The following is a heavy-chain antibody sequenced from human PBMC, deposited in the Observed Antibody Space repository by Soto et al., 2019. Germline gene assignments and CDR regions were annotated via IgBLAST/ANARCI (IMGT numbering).Heavy chain of an antibody. CDR3: ARTYSSSWYEYFDY. J-gene: IGHJ4*02. Sequence: EVQLVESGGGLVQPGGSLRLSCAASGFTFSSYWMSWVRQAPGKGLEWVANIKQDGSEKYYVDSVKGRFTISRDNAKNSLYLQMNSLRAEDTAAYYCARTYSSSWYEYFDYWGQGTLVTVSS. V-gene: IGHV3-7*01. CDR2: IKQDGSEK. CDR1: GFTFSSYW. D-gene: IGHD6-13*01.